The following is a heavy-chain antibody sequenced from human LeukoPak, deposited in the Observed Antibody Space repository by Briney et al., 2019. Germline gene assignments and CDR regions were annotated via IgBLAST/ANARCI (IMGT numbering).Heavy chain of an antibody. V-gene: IGHV3-30*02. J-gene: IGHJ4*02. CDR1: GFTFSSYG. D-gene: IGHD5-12*01. Sequence: GGSLRPSCAASGFTFSSYGMHWVRQAPGKGLEWVAFIRYDGSNKYYADSVKGRFTISRDNAKNSLYLQMNSLRAEDTALYYCARSGYDLHYFDYWGQGTLVTVSS. CDR3: ARSGYDLHYFDY. CDR2: IRYDGSNK.